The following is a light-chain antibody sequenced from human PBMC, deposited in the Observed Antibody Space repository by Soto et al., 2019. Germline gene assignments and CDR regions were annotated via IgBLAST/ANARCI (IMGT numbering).Light chain of an antibody. CDR1: SGSIASNY. CDR3: QSYDSSNVV. Sequence: FMLTQPHSVSESPGKTVTISCTRSSGSIASNYVQWYQQRPGSATTTVIYEDNQRPSGVPDLFSGSIDSSSNSASLTISGLKTEDEADYYCQSYDSSNVVFGGGTKLTVL. V-gene: IGLV6-57*04. CDR2: EDN. J-gene: IGLJ2*01.